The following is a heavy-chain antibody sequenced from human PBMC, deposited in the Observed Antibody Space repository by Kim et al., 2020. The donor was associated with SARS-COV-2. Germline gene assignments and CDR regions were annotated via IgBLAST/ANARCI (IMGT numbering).Heavy chain of an antibody. CDR3: ARAKGSPYIGYGLGFLFDY. V-gene: IGHV4-39*01. J-gene: IGHJ4*02. CDR2: IYHSGST. CDR1: GGSINSADYY. D-gene: IGHD5-12*01. Sequence: SETLSLTCSVSGGSINSADYYWGWIRQPPGKGLEWIGIIYHSGSTYYSPSLRSRVTISVDTSNKQFSLNLSSLTAADTAVYYCARAKGSPYIGYGLGFLFDYWGQGTLVTVAS.